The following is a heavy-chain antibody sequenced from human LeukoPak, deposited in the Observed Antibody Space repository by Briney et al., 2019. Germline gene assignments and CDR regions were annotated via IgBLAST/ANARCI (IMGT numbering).Heavy chain of an antibody. CDR2: IKQDGSEK. J-gene: IGHJ6*02. D-gene: IGHD2-2*01. CDR1: GFAFSSYW. Sequence: GGSLRLPCAASGFAFSSYWMSWVRQAPGKGLEWVANIKQDGSEKYYVDSVKGRFTISRDNAKNSLYLQMNSLRAEDTAVYYCARAPGVVVPAAKVRYYYYGMDVWGQGTTVTVSS. V-gene: IGHV3-7*01. CDR3: ARAPGVVVPAAKVRYYYYGMDV.